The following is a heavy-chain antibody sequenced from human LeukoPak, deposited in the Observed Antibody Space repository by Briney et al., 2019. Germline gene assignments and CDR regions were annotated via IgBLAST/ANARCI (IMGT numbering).Heavy chain of an antibody. Sequence: SETLSLTCAVYGGSFSGYYWSWIRQPPGKGLEWIGEINHSGSTNYNPSLKSRVTISVDTSKNQFSLKLSSVTAADTAVYYCARHLKSTFYYGSGSYSFDYWGQGTLVTVSS. D-gene: IGHD3-10*01. J-gene: IGHJ4*02. CDR1: GGSFSGYY. CDR2: INHSGST. V-gene: IGHV4-34*01. CDR3: ARHLKSTFYYGSGSYSFDY.